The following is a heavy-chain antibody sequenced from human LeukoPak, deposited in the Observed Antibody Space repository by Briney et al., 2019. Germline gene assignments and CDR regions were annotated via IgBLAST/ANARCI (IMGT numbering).Heavy chain of an antibody. CDR2: INHSGST. J-gene: IGHJ5*02. D-gene: IGHD6-13*01. V-gene: IGHV4-34*01. Sequence: SETLSLTCTVSGGSISSYYWGWIRQPPGKGLEWIGEINHSGSTNYNPSLKSRVTISVDTSKNQFSLKLSSVTAADTAVYYCARGVGSSWYFLWFGPWGQGTLVTVSS. CDR1: GGSISSYY. CDR3: ARGVGSSWYFLWFGP.